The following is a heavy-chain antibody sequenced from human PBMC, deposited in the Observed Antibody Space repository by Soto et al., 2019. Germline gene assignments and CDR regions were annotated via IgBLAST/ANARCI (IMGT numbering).Heavy chain of an antibody. D-gene: IGHD4-17*01. CDR2: ISGSGGST. V-gene: IGHV3-23*01. CDR3: AKFAPDYGESFDY. Sequence: SLRLSCAASGFTFCSYSMSWVRPAPGKGLEWVSAISGSGGSTYYADSVKGRFTISRDNSKNTLYLQMNSLRAEDTAVYYCAKFAPDYGESFDYWGQGTLVTVSS. J-gene: IGHJ4*02. CDR1: GFTFCSYS.